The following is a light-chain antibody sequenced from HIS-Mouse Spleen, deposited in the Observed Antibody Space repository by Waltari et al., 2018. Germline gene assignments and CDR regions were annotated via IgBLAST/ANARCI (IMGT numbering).Light chain of an antibody. V-gene: IGLV1-47*02. Sequence: QSVLTQPPSASGTPGQRVTIPCSGSSSNIGSNYVYWYQQLPGTAPNLLIYSNNPRPSGVPGRFSGSKSGTSASLAISGLRSEDEADYYCAAWDDSLSGYVFGTGTKVTVL. CDR3: AAWDDSLSGYV. CDR1: SSNIGSNY. CDR2: SNN. J-gene: IGLJ1*01.